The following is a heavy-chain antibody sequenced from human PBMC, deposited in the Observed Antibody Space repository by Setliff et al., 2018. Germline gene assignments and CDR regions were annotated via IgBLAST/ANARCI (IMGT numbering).Heavy chain of an antibody. J-gene: IGHJ4*02. CDR2: INTNTGNP. CDR1: GYTFTTYA. D-gene: IGHD3-22*01. Sequence: ASVKVSCKASGYTFTTYAMNWVRQAPGQGLEWMGWINTNTGNPTYAQGFTGRFVFSLDTSVSTANLQISGLKAEDTAVYYCARANGSHDSSGYSWHYWGPGTLVTVSS. V-gene: IGHV7-4-1*02. CDR3: ARANGSHDSSGYSWHY.